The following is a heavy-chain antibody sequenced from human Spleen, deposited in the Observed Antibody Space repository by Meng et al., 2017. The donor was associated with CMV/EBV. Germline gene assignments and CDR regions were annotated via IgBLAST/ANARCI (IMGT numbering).Heavy chain of an antibody. Sequence: GESLKISCAASGFTFSGFEVSWVRQAPRKGLEWLSYIGSSGSNIYYADSVKSRFTISRDNAKNSLYLQMTSLRAEDTAVYYCARHRYGGPTSWPYFDYWGQGTLVTVSS. CDR1: GFTFSGFE. CDR2: IGSSGSNI. D-gene: IGHD2-2*01. J-gene: IGHJ4*02. V-gene: IGHV3-48*03. CDR3: ARHRYGGPTSWPYFDY.